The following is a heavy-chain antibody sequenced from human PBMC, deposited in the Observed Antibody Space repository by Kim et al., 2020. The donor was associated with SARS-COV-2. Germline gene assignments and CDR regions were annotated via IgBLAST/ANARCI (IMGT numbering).Heavy chain of an antibody. D-gene: IGHD2-15*01. V-gene: IGHV4-31*03. CDR2: IYYSGST. Sequence: SETLSLTCTVSGGSISSGGYYWSWIRQHPGKGLEWIGYIYYSGSTYYNPSLKSRVTISVDTSKNQFSLKLSSVTAADTAVYYCARVDVCSGGSCYWYFDLWGRGPLVPVSS. CDR1: GGSISSGGYY. J-gene: IGHJ2*01. CDR3: ARVDVCSGGSCYWYFDL.